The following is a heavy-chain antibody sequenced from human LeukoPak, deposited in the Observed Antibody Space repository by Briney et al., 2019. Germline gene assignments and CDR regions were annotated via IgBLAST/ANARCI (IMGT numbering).Heavy chain of an antibody. Sequence: SETLSLTCTVSGGSINDYYWNWIRQSPGKGLEWSGYIFYSGSTNYNPSLKSRVTISVDTSKTHFSLRLSSVTAADTAVYYCARGYSASGTYSGYFQYWGQGTPVTVSS. CDR1: GGSINDYY. V-gene: IGHV4-59*01. CDR3: ARGYSASGTYSGYFQY. D-gene: IGHD3-10*01. CDR2: IFYSGST. J-gene: IGHJ1*01.